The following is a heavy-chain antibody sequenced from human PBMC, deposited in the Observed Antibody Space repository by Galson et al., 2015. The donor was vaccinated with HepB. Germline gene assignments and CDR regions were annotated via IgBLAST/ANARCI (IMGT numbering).Heavy chain of an antibody. CDR2: ITGSGATT. V-gene: IGHV3-23*01. J-gene: IGHJ4*02. CDR3: AKDTHSGSYLPGFDS. CDR1: GFSFSSYA. D-gene: IGHD1-26*01. Sequence: SLRLSCAASGFSFSSYAMRWVRQAPGKGLEWVSAITGSGATTYYADSVKGRFTISRDSSKNTLYLQMNSLRAEDTAIYYCAKDTHSGSYLPGFDSWGQGTLVTVSS.